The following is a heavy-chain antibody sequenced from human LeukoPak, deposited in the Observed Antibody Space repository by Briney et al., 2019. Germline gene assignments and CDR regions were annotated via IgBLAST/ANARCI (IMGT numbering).Heavy chain of an antibody. V-gene: IGHV3-33*01. CDR3: SRDPATVTSHFDY. J-gene: IGHJ4*02. CDR1: GFIFSRYD. D-gene: IGHD4-17*01. CDR2: IWHDGSKT. Sequence: GTSLRLSCVASGFIFSRYDMHWVRQAPGKGLEGVALIWHDGSKTHYADSVKGRCTTSTNDSKRTLHVQMNSPRVEDTTADYCSRDPATVTSHFDYWGQGALVTVSS.